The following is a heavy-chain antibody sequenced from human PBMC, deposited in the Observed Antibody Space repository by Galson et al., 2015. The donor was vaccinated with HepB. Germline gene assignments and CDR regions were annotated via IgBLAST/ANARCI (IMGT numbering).Heavy chain of an antibody. CDR1: GYTFTSYG. J-gene: IGHJ4*02. Sequence: SVKVSCKVSGYTFTSYGISWVRQAPGQGLEWMGWISAYNGNTNYAQKLQGRVTMTTDTSTSTAYMELRSLRSDDTAVYYCARDITMVRGVIITTQGKDYWGQGTLVTVSS. V-gene: IGHV1-18*01. CDR2: ISAYNGNT. D-gene: IGHD3-10*01. CDR3: ARDITMVRGVIITTQGKDY.